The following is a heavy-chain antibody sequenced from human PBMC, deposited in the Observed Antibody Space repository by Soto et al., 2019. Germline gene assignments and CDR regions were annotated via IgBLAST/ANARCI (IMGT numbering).Heavy chain of an antibody. CDR2: IIPIFGTA. CDR1: GGTFSGYA. V-gene: IGHV1-69*13. D-gene: IGHD3-3*01. J-gene: IGHJ6*02. CDR3: ARDPGKGYDFWSGYSRGGMDV. Sequence: GASVKVSCKASGGTFSGYAISWVRQAPGQGLEWMGGIIPIFGTANYAQKFQGRVTITADESTSTAYMELSSLRSEDTAVYYCARDPGKGYDFWSGYSRGGMDVWGQGTTVTVSS.